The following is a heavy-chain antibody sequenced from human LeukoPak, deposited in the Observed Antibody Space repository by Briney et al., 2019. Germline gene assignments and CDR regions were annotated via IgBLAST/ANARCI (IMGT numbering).Heavy chain of an antibody. CDR2: ISGSGGST. J-gene: IGHJ6*03. Sequence: GGSLRLSCAASGFTFSSYAMSWVRQAPGKGLEWVSAISGSGGSTYYADSVKGRFTISRDNSKNTLYLQMNSLRAEDTAVYYCAKAYCTNGVCPPAFYYMDVWGKGTTVTVSS. CDR1: GFTFSSYA. V-gene: IGHV3-23*01. D-gene: IGHD2-8*01. CDR3: AKAYCTNGVCPPAFYYMDV.